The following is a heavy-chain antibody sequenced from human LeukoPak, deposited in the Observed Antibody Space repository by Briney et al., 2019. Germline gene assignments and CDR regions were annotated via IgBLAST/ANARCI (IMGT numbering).Heavy chain of an antibody. Sequence: PGGSLRLSCAASGFTFRSYAMSWVRQAPGKGLEWVSAVSGGGGSTYYADSVKGRFTTSRDNSKTTLYLQMNRLRAEDTAVYYCAISYDILTGYDYWGQGTLVTVSS. CDR2: VSGGGGST. V-gene: IGHV3-23*01. CDR1: GFTFRSYA. D-gene: IGHD3-9*01. CDR3: AISYDILTGYDY. J-gene: IGHJ4*02.